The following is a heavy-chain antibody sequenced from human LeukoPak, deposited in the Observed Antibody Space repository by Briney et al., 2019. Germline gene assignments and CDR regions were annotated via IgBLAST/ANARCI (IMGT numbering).Heavy chain of an antibody. CDR3: ASGYCSGGSCYSEFPFDY. CDR1: GGSISSGDYY. J-gene: IGHJ4*02. CDR2: IYYSGST. V-gene: IGHV4-30-4*01. D-gene: IGHD2-15*01. Sequence: SQTLSLTCTVSGGSISSGDYYWSWIRQPPGKGLEWIGYIYYSGSTYYNPSLKSRVTISVDTSKNRFSLKLSSVTAADTAVYYCASGYCSGGSCYSEFPFDYWGQGTLVTVSS.